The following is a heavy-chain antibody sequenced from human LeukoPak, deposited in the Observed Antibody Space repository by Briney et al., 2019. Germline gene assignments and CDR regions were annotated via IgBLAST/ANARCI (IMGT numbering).Heavy chain of an antibody. CDR3: AKDKSYQDSNSFDY. CDR1: GFTFSSYA. D-gene: IGHD3-16*02. V-gene: IGHV3-23*01. Sequence: PGGSLRLSCAASGFTFSSYAMSWVRQAPGKGLRWVSAISDSADGTYYADSVKGRFTISRDNSKNTLYLEMNSLRAEDTAVYYCAKDKSYQDSNSFDYWGQGTLVTVSS. J-gene: IGHJ4*02. CDR2: ISDSADGT.